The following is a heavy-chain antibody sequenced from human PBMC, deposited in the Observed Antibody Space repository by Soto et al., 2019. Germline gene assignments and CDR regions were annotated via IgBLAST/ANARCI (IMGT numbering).Heavy chain of an antibody. CDR3: ARDRSRENYRLSWIDAFDM. D-gene: IGHD1-7*01. Sequence: QVHLVQSGAEVKKPRSSVRVSCKASGGTLRTFPISWVRQAPGRGLEWMGGIIPILRTPNYAPKFQGRVTINVDASTSTAYMELSSLSSEDTAMYFCARDRSRENYRLSWIDAFDMWGQGTRVTVSS. CDR2: IIPILRTP. V-gene: IGHV1-69*01. CDR1: GGTLRTFP. J-gene: IGHJ3*02.